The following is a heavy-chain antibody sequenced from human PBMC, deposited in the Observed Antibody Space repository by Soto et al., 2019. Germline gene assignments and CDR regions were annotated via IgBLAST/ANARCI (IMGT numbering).Heavy chain of an antibody. CDR2: VSSSGNT. CDR1: GDSLGNYY. V-gene: IGHV4-4*07. D-gene: IGHD3-9*01. J-gene: IGHJ6*02. Sequence: KTSETLSLTCTVSGDSLGNYYWFWIRQPVGKGLEWIGRVSSSGNTNANPTLNSRATMSIDTSKNQFSLRLRSVTAADTAVYYCARADYEILTGSYAMDVSGQGTTVTLSS. CDR3: ARADYEILTGSYAMDV.